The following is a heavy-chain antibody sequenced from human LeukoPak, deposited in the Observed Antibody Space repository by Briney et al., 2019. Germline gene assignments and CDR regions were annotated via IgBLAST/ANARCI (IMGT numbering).Heavy chain of an antibody. CDR3: ARDGRRAFDP. Sequence: PGGSLRLPCAASGFTFSDYSMHWVRQPPGKGLVWVSRIKTDGTTTTYADSVKGRFTISRDNAKNTLYLQMNSLRAEDTAVYYCARDGRRAFDPWGQGTLVTVSS. D-gene: IGHD3/OR15-3a*01. J-gene: IGHJ5*02. V-gene: IGHV3-74*03. CDR2: IKTDGTTT. CDR1: GFTFSDYS.